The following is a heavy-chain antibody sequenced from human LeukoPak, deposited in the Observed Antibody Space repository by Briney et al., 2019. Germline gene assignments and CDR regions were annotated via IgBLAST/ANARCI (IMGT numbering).Heavy chain of an antibody. Sequence: SETLSLTCAVYGGSFSGYYWSWIRQPPGKGLEWIGEINHSGSTNYNPSLKSRVTISADTSKNQFSLKLSSVTAADTAVYYCASRSSTSCYHYWGQGTLVTVSS. CDR1: GGSFSGYY. V-gene: IGHV4-34*01. CDR2: INHSGST. J-gene: IGHJ4*02. D-gene: IGHD2-2*01. CDR3: ASRSSTSCYHY.